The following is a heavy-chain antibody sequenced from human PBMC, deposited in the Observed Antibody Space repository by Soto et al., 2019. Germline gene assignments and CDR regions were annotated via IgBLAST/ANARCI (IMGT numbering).Heavy chain of an antibody. CDR3: VRLVYDRRLNYLYLDY. J-gene: IGHJ4*02. D-gene: IGHD3-22*01. CDR1: GVSISSGNW. Sequence: QVQLQESGPRLVKPSGTVSLTCDVSGVSISSGNWWSWVRQPPGKGLEWIGEIFRDGMTTYYPSLRGRATIAVDTSKNRFSLRVTAADATDTAIYDCVRLVYDRRLNYLYLDYWGRGALVTVSS. V-gene: IGHV4-4*02. CDR2: IFRDGMT.